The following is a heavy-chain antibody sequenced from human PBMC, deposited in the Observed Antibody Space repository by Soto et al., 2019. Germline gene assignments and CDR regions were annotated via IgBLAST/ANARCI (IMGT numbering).Heavy chain of an antibody. V-gene: IGHV4-59*01. Sequence: PSETLSLTFTVSGGSISGYYWTWIRQPPGKGLEWIWDIDYTGITNYNHALETRLTISVDTSKNQFSLKLNSVTAAETAVYYCARELWFGGSNCCMDXWGKGTPIPVS. J-gene: IGHJ6*04. CDR3: ARELWFGGSNCCMDX. D-gene: IGHD3-10*01. CDR2: IDYTGIT. CDR1: GGSISGYY.